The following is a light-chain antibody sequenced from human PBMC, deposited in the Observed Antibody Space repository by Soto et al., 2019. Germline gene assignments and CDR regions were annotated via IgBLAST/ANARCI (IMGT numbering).Light chain of an antibody. V-gene: IGLV2-14*01. Sequence: SVLTQPPSASGSPGQSVAISCTGTSSDVGGYNYVSWYQQHPGKAPKLMIYEVNKRPSGVSYRFSASKSAFTASLTISGLQAEDEAHYYCSSYTTSYFYVFGPGTKVTVL. CDR3: SSYTTSYFYV. CDR1: SSDVGGYNY. CDR2: EVN. J-gene: IGLJ1*01.